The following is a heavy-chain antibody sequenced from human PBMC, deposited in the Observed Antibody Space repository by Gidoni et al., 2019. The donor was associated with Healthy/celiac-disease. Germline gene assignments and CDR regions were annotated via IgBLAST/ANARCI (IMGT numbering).Heavy chain of an antibody. J-gene: IGHJ4*02. CDR2: IIPIFGTA. Sequence: QVKLLQSGAEVKKPGSSLKVSCQASGGTFSRYAISCVRQAPGQGLEWMGGIIPIFGTANYAQKFQGRVTITADKSTSTAYMELSSLRSEDTAVYYCAVDKKSSGSYTFDYWGQGTLVTVSS. D-gene: IGHD1-26*01. CDR3: AVDKKSSGSYTFDY. CDR1: GGTFSRYA. V-gene: IGHV1-69*06.